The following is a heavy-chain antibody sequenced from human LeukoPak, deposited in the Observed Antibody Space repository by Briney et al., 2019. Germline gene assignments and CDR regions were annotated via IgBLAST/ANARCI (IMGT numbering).Heavy chain of an antibody. CDR3: ARPDSTGYYVL. Sequence: GESLKISCKGSGYSFTNYWITWVRQMPGKGLEWVGIINPGDSDSRYSPSLQGQVTLSADKSISTAYLLWSSLQASDSAMYYCARPDSTGYYVLWGQGTLVTVSS. J-gene: IGHJ3*01. CDR1: GYSFTNYW. V-gene: IGHV5-51*01. CDR2: INPGDSDS. D-gene: IGHD3-22*01.